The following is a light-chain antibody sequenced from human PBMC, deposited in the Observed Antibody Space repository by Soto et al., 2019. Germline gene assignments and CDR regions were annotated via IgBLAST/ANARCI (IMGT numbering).Light chain of an antibody. CDR2: DAS. J-gene: IGKJ2*01. Sequence: EIVLTQSPATLSLSPGERATLSCRASQSVSRYVAWYQQKPGQAPRLLIFDASTRATGIPARFSGSGSGTEFTLTISSLEPEDFAVYYCQQRSTWPYTFGQGTKVDIK. CDR3: QQRSTWPYT. V-gene: IGKV3-11*01. CDR1: QSVSRY.